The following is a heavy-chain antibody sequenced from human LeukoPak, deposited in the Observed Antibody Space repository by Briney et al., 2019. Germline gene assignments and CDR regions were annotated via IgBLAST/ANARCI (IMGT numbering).Heavy chain of an antibody. Sequence: ASVKVSCKASGYTFTSYDINWVRQATGQGLEWMGWMNPNSGNTGYAQKFQGRVTMTRNTSISTAYMELRSLRSEDTAVYYCARGKGLRYFDWTGVNFDYWGQGTLVTVSS. J-gene: IGHJ4*02. D-gene: IGHD3-9*01. CDR1: GYTFTSYD. CDR3: ARGKGLRYFDWTGVNFDY. CDR2: MNPNSGNT. V-gene: IGHV1-8*01.